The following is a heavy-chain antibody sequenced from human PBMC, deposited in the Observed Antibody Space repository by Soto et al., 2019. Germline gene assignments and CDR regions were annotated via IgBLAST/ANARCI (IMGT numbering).Heavy chain of an antibody. CDR3: TAPGIAVAGFYYYYYIDV. J-gene: IGHJ6*03. D-gene: IGHD6-19*01. CDR1: GFTFSNAW. CDR2: IKSKTDGGTT. Sequence: EVQLVESGGGLVKPGGSLRLSCAASGFTFSNAWMSWVRQAPGKGLEWVGRIKSKTDGGTTDYAAPVKGRFTISRDDSKNTLYLQMNSLKTEDTAVYYCTAPGIAVAGFYYYYYIDVWGKGTTVTVSS. V-gene: IGHV3-15*01.